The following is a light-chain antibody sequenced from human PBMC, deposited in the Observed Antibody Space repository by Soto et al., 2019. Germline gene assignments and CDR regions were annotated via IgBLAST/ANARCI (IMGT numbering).Light chain of an antibody. CDR3: QQRSIWPIT. CDR1: QSVSSY. Sequence: EIVLTQSPATLSLSPGERATLSCRASQSVSSYLAWYQQKPGQAPRLLIYDASNRATGIPARFSGSGPGTDFTRTISSLEPEDFAVYYCQQRSIWPITFGQGTRLEIK. CDR2: DAS. J-gene: IGKJ5*01. V-gene: IGKV3D-11*02.